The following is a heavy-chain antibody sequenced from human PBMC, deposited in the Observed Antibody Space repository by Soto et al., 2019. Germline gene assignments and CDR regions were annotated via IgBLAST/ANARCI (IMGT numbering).Heavy chain of an antibody. D-gene: IGHD2-15*01. CDR1: GFTFSSHA. CDR3: ARDLWWYLH. Sequence: EVQLLESGGGFVQPGGALRLSCAASGFTFSSHAMRWVRQAPGKGLEWISSISAGSEGAYYADSVKGRFTISRDNSNNPLYLQMNSLRAEDTAVYYCARDLWWYLHWGQGTLVTVSS. V-gene: IGHV3-23*01. CDR2: ISAGSEGA. J-gene: IGHJ4*02.